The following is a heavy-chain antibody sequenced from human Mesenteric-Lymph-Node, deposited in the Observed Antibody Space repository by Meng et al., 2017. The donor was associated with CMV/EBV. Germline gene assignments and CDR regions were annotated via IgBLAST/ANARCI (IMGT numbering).Heavy chain of an antibody. V-gene: IGHV1-18*01. Sequence: ASVKVSCKTSGYTFANHGINWVRQAPGQGLEWMGWISAHNGHTSYAQEFQGRVTVTTDTSTRTVYMDLRSLRSDDTAVYYCVRDWSKGGNDLTDVDYWGQGTQVTVSS. J-gene: IGHJ4*02. CDR3: VRDWSKGGNDLTDVDY. CDR2: ISAHNGHT. CDR1: GYTFANHG. D-gene: IGHD2-15*01.